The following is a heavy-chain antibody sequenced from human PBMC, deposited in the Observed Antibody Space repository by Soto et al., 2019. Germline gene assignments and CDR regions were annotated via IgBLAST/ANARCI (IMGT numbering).Heavy chain of an antibody. CDR1: GGSISSYY. Sequence: QVQLQESGPGLVKPSETLSLTCTVSGGSISSYYWSWIRQPAGKGLEWIGRIYTSGSTNYNPSLKSRVTMSVDTSKNQFSLKLSSVTAADTAVYYCARVAVAGTPDDALDIWGQGTMVTVSS. CDR3: ARVAVAGTPDDALDI. CDR2: IYTSGST. V-gene: IGHV4-4*07. J-gene: IGHJ3*02. D-gene: IGHD6-19*01.